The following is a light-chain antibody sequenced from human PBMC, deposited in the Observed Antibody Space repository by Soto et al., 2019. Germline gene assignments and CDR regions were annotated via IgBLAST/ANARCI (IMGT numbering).Light chain of an antibody. Sequence: QMTQSPFSLPAYVGDRVNITCRASQSISNYLNWYQHKPGRAQSLLINGASSLQGGVPSRFSSSGSGTDFALNIISLHPEGFTTYYFQQTYRAPLTFVGGNRV. V-gene: IGKV1-39*01. CDR1: QSISNY. CDR2: GAS. CDR3: QQTYRAPLT. J-gene: IGKJ4*01.